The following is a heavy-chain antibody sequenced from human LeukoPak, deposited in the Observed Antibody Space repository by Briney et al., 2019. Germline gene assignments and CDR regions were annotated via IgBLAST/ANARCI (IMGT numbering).Heavy chain of an antibody. J-gene: IGHJ4*02. CDR3: SPMGPQVAVYYSYGPGD. D-gene: IGHD5-18*01. CDR1: GFTFSSYS. V-gene: IGHV3-21*01. Sequence: GGSLRLSCAASGFTFSSYSMNWVRQAPGKGLEWVSSISSSSSYIYYADSVKGRFTISRDNAKNSLYLQMNSLRAEDTAVYYCSPMGPQVAVYYSYGPGDWGQGTLVTVSS. CDR2: ISSSSSYI.